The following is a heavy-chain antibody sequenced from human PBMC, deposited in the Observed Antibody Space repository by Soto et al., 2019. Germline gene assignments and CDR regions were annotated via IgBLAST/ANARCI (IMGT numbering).Heavy chain of an antibody. V-gene: IGHV1-69*13. Sequence: SVKVSCKASGGTFSSYAISWVRQAPGQGLEWMGGIIPIFGTANYAQKFQGRVTITADESTSTAYMELSSLRSEDTAVYYCASLILRRYYYDSSGYSPGVWGQGSTVTVSS. D-gene: IGHD3-22*01. CDR1: GGTFSSYA. CDR2: IIPIFGTA. CDR3: ASLILRRYYYDSSGYSPGV. J-gene: IGHJ6*02.